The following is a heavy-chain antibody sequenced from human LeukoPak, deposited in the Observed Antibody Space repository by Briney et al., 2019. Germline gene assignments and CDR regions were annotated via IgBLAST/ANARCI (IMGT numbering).Heavy chain of an antibody. CDR1: GFTVSSNY. D-gene: IGHD5-12*01. Sequence: GGSLRLSCAASGFTVSSNYMSWVRQAPGKGLEWVSVIYSGGSTYYADSVKGRFTISRDNSKNTLYLQMNSLRAGDTAVYYCARVLSRGYSGYDLWNYYYYYMDVWGKGTTVTVSS. V-gene: IGHV3-53*01. J-gene: IGHJ6*03. CDR3: ARVLSRGYSGYDLWNYYYYYMDV. CDR2: IYSGGST.